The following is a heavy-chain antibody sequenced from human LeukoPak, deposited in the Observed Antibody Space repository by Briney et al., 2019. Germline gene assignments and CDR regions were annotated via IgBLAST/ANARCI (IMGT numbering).Heavy chain of an antibody. D-gene: IGHD4-17*01. V-gene: IGHV3-30*02. CDR3: AKGSTVTRNRGYYFDY. CDR1: GFTFSSYG. J-gene: IGHJ4*02. Sequence: GGSLRLSCAASGFTFSSYGMHWVRQAPGKGLEWVAFIRYDGSNKYYADSVKGRSTISRDNSKNTLYLQMNSLRAEDTAVYYCAKGSTVTRNRGYYFDYWGQGTLVTVSS. CDR2: IRYDGSNK.